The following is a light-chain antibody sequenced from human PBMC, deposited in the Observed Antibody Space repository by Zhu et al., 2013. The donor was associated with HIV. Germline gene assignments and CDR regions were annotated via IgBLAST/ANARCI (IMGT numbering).Light chain of an antibody. CDR3: GTWDTNLRVVV. J-gene: IGLJ2*01. CDR1: SSNIGHNF. Sequence: QSVLTQPPSVSAAPGQGVTISCSGSSSNIGHNFVSWYQHVPGTAPRLLIYDNTKRLSGIPGRFSGAKSGASATLDISGLQTGDEADYFCGTWDTNLRVVVFGGGTKLTVL. V-gene: IGLV1-51*01. CDR2: DNT.